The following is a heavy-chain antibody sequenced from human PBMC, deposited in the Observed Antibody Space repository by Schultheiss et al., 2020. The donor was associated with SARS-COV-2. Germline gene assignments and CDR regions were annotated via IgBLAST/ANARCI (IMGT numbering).Heavy chain of an antibody. D-gene: IGHD3-22*01. Sequence: SQTLSLTCTVSGGSVSSGSYYWSWIRQPPGKGLEWIGYIYYSGSTNYNPSLKSRVTMSADTSKNQFSLKLSSVTAADTAVYYCVRDDGGYFRTSWFDPWGQGTRVTVSS. CDR3: VRDDGGYFRTSWFDP. CDR2: IYYSGST. V-gene: IGHV4-61*01. CDR1: GGSVSSGSYY. J-gene: IGHJ5*02.